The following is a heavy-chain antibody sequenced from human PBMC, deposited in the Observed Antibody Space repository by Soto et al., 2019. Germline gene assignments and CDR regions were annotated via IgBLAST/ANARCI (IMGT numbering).Heavy chain of an antibody. CDR1: RASLSTLG. CDR2: IVPFFGRA. D-gene: IGHD3-10*01. CDR3: ARLMVRGVISDYYGMDV. V-gene: IGHV1-69*01. J-gene: IGHJ6*02. Sequence: GKLWQPGPEVKKPGPSGKSSGRAFRASLSTLGSTGVRQPPGQGLEWMGDIVPFFGRANYAQKFQGRVTITADEDTSIAYMELSSLTSEDTAVYYCARLMVRGVISDYYGMDVWGQGTPVIVSS.